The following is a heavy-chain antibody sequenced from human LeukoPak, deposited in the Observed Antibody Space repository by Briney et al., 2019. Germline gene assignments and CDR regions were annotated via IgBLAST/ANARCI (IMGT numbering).Heavy chain of an antibody. CDR1: GFTFSSYA. CDR2: ISGSGGST. CDR3: AKDYRSSTSCRILYYFDY. V-gene: IGHV3-23*01. D-gene: IGHD2-2*01. J-gene: IGHJ4*02. Sequence: PGGSLRLSCAASGFTFSSYAMSWVRQAPGKGLEWVSAISGSGGSTYYADSVKGRFTISRDNSKNTLYLQMNSLRAEDTAVYYCAKDYRSSTSCRILYYFDYWGQGTLVTVSS.